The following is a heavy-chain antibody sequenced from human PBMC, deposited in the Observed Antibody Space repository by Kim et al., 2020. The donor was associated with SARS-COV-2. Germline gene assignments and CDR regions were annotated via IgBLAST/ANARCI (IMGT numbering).Heavy chain of an antibody. CDR3: ANSPRSRARGDYYFDY. V-gene: IGHV3-23*03. Sequence: GGSLRLSCAASGFTFSSYAMSWVRQAPGKGLEWVSVIYSGGSSTYYADSVKGRFTISRDNSKNTLYLQMNSLRAEDTAVYYCANSPRSRARGDYYFDYWGQGTLVTVSS. D-gene: IGHD3-10*01. J-gene: IGHJ4*02. CDR1: GFTFSSYA. CDR2: IYSGGSST.